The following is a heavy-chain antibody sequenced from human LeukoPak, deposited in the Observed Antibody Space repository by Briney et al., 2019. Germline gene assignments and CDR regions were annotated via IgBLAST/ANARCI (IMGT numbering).Heavy chain of an antibody. D-gene: IGHD6-13*01. V-gene: IGHV3-74*01. Sequence: GGSLRLSCAASGFTFSSYWMHWVRQVPGKGLVWVSRINSDGRSTSYADSVKGRFTISRDNAKNTLYLQMNSLSAEDTAVYYCARVAYGSSWYVDYWGQGNLVTVSS. CDR1: GFTFSSYW. J-gene: IGHJ4*02. CDR2: INSDGRST. CDR3: ARVAYGSSWYVDY.